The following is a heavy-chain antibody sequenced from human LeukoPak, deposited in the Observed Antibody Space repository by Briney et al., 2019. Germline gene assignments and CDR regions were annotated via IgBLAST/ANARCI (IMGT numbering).Heavy chain of an antibody. CDR3: AKGRAGNYYYDSSDY. V-gene: IGHV3-23*01. CDR1: GFTFSSYE. D-gene: IGHD3-22*01. CDR2: ISGSGSST. J-gene: IGHJ4*02. Sequence: HPGGSLRLSCAASGFTFSSYEMNWVRQAPGKGLEWVSAISGSGSSTYYAASVKGRFTISRDNSKNTLYLQMNSLRAEDTAVYYCAKGRAGNYYYDSSDYWGQGTLVTVSS.